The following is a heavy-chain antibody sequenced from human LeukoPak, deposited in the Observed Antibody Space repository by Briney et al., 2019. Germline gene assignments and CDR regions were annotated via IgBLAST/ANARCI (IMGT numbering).Heavy chain of an antibody. D-gene: IGHD3-9*01. CDR3: ARLRYSTSYYYHGMDV. V-gene: IGHV4-59*01. Sequence: SETLSLTCTVSGGSISGYYWTWIRQPPGKGLEWIGYIYSSGSTNYNPSLKSRVTMSVDTSRDQFSLKVSSVTAADTAVYYCARLRYSTSYYYHGMDVWGQGTTVTVSS. J-gene: IGHJ6*02. CDR1: GGSISGYY. CDR2: IYSSGST.